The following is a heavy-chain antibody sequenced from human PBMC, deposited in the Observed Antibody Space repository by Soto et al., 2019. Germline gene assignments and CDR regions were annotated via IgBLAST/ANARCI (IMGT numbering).Heavy chain of an antibody. CDR2: IKQDGSEK. J-gene: IGHJ4*02. D-gene: IGHD5-12*01. CDR1: GFTFSSYW. Sequence: EVQLVESGGGLVQPGGSLRLSCAASGFTFSSYWMSWVRQAPGKGLEWVANIKQDGSEKYYVDSVKGRFTISRDNAKNSLYLQTNSLRAEDTAVYYCAREGLDIVATITGAYLDYWGQGTLVTVSS. V-gene: IGHV3-7*01. CDR3: AREGLDIVATITGAYLDY.